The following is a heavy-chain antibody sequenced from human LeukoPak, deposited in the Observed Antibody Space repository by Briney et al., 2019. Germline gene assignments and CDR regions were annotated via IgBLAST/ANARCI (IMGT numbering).Heavy chain of an antibody. CDR3: ARERGLLRYFDWCHDAFDI. V-gene: IGHV1-69*13. CDR2: IIPIFGTA. J-gene: IGHJ3*02. CDR1: GGTFSSYA. D-gene: IGHD3-9*01. Sequence: GASVKVSCKASGGTFSSYAISWVRQAPGQGLEWMGGIIPIFGTANYAQKFQGRVTITADESTSTAYMELSSLRSEDTAVYYCARERGLLRYFDWCHDAFDIWGQGTMVTVSS.